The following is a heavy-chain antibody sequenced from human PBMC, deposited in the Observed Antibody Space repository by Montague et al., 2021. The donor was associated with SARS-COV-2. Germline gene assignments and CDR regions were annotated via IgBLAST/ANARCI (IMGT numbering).Heavy chain of an antibody. D-gene: IGHD6-13*01. Sequence: CAISGDSVGGKEARCRSVGQTSESQLQGMGGCYYRPEWNYDYAVSVKSRMTISPDTSKNQFSLQLSSVTPEDRAVYYCARDPRYSLSWSFDYWGQGTLVTVSS. CDR1: GDSVGGKEAR. CDR3: ARDPRYSLSWSFDY. V-gene: IGHV6-1*01. CDR2: CYYRPEWNY. J-gene: IGHJ4*02.